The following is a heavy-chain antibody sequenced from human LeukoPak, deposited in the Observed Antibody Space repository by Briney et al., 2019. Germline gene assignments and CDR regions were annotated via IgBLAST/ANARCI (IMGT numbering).Heavy chain of an antibody. V-gene: IGHV3-23*01. CDR2: ISGSGGST. CDR1: GVTFTSYG. J-gene: IGHJ4*02. CDR3: KQKTAYEILTGHADY. Sequence: GGTLKLSCSASGVTFTSYGSSWVPQAPGKGLEWVSAISGSGGSTYYADSVKGRFTISRDNYKNTLYLQMNSLRAEDTAVFFFKQKTAYEILTGHADYWGQGTLVTVSS. D-gene: IGHD3-9*01.